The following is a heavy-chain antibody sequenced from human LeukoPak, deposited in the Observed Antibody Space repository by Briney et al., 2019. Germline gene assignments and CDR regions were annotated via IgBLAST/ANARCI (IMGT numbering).Heavy chain of an antibody. J-gene: IGHJ4*02. V-gene: IGHV3-23*01. CDR2: ISGSGGST. Sequence: GGSLRLSCAAAAFTFSSYAVSWVRQAAGKGLEWVSAISGSGGSTYYADSVKGRFTISRDNSKNTLYLQMNSLRAEDTAVYYCAHGAMYQLDYWGQGTLVTVSS. CDR3: AHGAMYQLDY. D-gene: IGHD2-2*01. CDR1: AFTFSSYA.